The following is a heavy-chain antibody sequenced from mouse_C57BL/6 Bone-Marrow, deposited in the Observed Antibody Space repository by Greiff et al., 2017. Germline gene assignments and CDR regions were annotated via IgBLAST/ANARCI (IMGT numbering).Heavy chain of an antibody. Sequence: QVQLQQSGPELVQPGASVKISCKASGYAFSSSWMNWVTQRPGKGLEWIGRIYPGDGDTNYNGKLKGKATLTADKSSSTAYMQLSSLTSEDSAVYCCAVSPAVEAYYLDCSCERTTLTNSS. D-gene: IGHD1-1*01. CDR3: AVSPAVEAYYLDC. V-gene: IGHV1-82*01. CDR2: IYPGDGDT. J-gene: IGHJ2*01. CDR1: GYAFSSSW.